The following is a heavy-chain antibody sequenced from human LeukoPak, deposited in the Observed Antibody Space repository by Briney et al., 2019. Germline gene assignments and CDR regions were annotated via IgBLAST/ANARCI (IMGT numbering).Heavy chain of an antibody. D-gene: IGHD6-19*01. J-gene: IGHJ6*03. V-gene: IGHV3-23*01. CDR3: AKGSSSYYYYYMDV. Sequence: GGSLRLSCAASGFTFSSYAMSWVRQAPGKGLEWVSAISGSGGSTYYADSVKGRFTISRDNSKNTLYLQMNSLRAEDTAVYYCAKGSSSYYYYYMDVWGKGTTVTVSS. CDR2: ISGSGGST. CDR1: GFTFSSYA.